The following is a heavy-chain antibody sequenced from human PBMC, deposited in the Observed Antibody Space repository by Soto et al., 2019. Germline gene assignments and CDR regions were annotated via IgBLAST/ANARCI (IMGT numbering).Heavy chain of an antibody. Sequence: EVQLLESGGGLVQPGGSLRLSCAASGFTFSSYAMSWVRQAPGKGLEWVSAISGSGGSTYYADSVKGRFTISRDNSTNSLYFEMNCLRAEDTAVYYCAKDYCSSTSCDPGHLGELSTRIGLAFDIWGQGTMVTVSS. CDR3: AKDYCSSTSCDPGHLGELSTRIGLAFDI. D-gene: IGHD2-2*01. CDR1: GFTFSSYA. CDR2: ISGSGGST. J-gene: IGHJ3*02. V-gene: IGHV3-23*01.